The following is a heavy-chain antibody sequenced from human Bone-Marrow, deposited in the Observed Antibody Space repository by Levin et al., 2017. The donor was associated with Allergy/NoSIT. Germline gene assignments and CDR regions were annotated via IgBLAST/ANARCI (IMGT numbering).Heavy chain of an antibody. Sequence: LSLTCAASGFTFSSYAMHWVRQAPGKGLEWVAVISYDGSNKYYADSVKGRFTISRDNSKNTLYLQMNSLRAEDTAVYYCARDPGRYYYGSGSYFFDYWGQGTLVTVSS. J-gene: IGHJ4*02. D-gene: IGHD3-10*01. CDR1: GFTFSSYA. V-gene: IGHV3-30-3*01. CDR2: ISYDGSNK. CDR3: ARDPGRYYYGSGSYFFDY.